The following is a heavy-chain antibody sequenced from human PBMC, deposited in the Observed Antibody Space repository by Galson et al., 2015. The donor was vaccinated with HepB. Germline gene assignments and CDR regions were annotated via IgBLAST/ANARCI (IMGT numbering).Heavy chain of an antibody. D-gene: IGHD3-22*01. J-gene: IGHJ4*02. CDR1: GFTFSDYY. Sequence: LRLSCAASGFTFSDYYMSWIRQAPGKGLEWVSSISSSDSYTNYADSVKGRFTISRDNAKNSLYLQLNSLRAEDTAVYYCARDSSGSDYWGQGTLVTVSS. CDR2: ISSSDSYT. V-gene: IGHV3-11*06. CDR3: ARDSSGSDY.